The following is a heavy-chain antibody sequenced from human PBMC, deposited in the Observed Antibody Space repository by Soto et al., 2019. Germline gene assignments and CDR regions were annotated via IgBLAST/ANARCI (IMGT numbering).Heavy chain of an antibody. J-gene: IGHJ6*02. CDR2: IWYDGSNK. V-gene: IGHV3-33*06. Sequence: GGSLRLSCAASGFTFSSYGMHWVRQAPGKGLEWVAVIWYDGSNKYYADSVKGRFTISRDNSKNTLYLQMNSLRAEDTAVYYCAKDGLSHYYYYYGMDVWGQGTTVTVSS. CDR1: GFTFSSYG. CDR3: AKDGLSHYYYYYGMDV.